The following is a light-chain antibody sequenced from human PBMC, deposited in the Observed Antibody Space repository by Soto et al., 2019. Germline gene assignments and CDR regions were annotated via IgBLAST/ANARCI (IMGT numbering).Light chain of an antibody. CDR2: GNS. J-gene: IGLJ2*01. CDR3: QSYASSLSGSEV. CDR1: SSNIGAHYD. V-gene: IGLV1-40*01. Sequence: QSVLTQPPSVSGAPGQRVTISCTGSSSNIGAHYDVHWYQQLPGTAPKLLIYGNSNRPSGVPDRFSGSKSGTSASLAITGLQAEDEADYYCQSYASSLSGSEVFGGGTQLTVL.